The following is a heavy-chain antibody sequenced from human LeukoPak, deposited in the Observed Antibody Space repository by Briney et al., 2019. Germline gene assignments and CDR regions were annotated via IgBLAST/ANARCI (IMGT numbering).Heavy chain of an antibody. CDR1: GYTFTNFG. CDR2: ISVYNGNT. Sequence: RASVKVSCKASGYTFTNFGISWVRQAPGQGLEWMGWISVYNGNTNFAQKLQGRVTMTTDTSTTTAYMELSSLRSEDTAVYYCARVVDDYYYYYYMDVWGKGTTVTISS. D-gene: IGHD1-26*01. V-gene: IGHV1-18*01. J-gene: IGHJ6*03. CDR3: ARVVDDYYYYYYMDV.